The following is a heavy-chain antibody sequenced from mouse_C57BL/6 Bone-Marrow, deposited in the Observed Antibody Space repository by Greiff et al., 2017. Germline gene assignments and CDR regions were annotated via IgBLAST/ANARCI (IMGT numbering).Heavy chain of an antibody. D-gene: IGHD1-1*01. V-gene: IGHV1-55*01. J-gene: IGHJ2*01. CDR3: ARHGRGVDY. CDR2: IYPGSGSP. CDR1: GYTFTSYW. Sequence: QVQLQQPGAELVQPGASVKMSCKASGYTFTSYWITWVKQRPGQGLEWIGDIYPGSGSPNYNEKFKSKATLTVDTSSSTAYMQLSSLTSEDSAVYYCARHGRGVDYWGQGTTLTVSS.